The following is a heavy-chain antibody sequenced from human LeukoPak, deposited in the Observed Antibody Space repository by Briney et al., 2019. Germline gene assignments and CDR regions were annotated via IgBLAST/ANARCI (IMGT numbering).Heavy chain of an antibody. CDR1: GDSIGSYY. D-gene: IGHD3-16*02. V-gene: IGHV4-59*01. CDR3: ARGRARDGSYPWFDS. CDR2: IYYGGST. Sequence: SETLSLTCSVSGDSIGSYYWTWIRQSPGKGLEWIGYIYYGGSTNYSPSPKSRVSISVDTSNNQFSLQLRSVSAADTAIYYCARGRARDGSYPWFDSWGQGTLVTVSS. J-gene: IGHJ5*01.